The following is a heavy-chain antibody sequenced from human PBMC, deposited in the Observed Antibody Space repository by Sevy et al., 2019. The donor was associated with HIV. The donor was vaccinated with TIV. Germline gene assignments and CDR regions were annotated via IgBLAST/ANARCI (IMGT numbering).Heavy chain of an antibody. CDR2: IWYDGSNK. CDR1: GFTFSSYG. CDR3: ARDGLNYDFWSGYPDY. J-gene: IGHJ4*02. V-gene: IGHV3-33*01. Sequence: GSLRLSCAASGFTFSSYGMHWVRQAPGKGLEWVAVIWYDGSNKYYADSVKGRFTISRDNSKNTLYLQMNSLRAEDTAVYYCARDGLNYDFWSGYPDYWGQGTLVTVSS. D-gene: IGHD3-3*01.